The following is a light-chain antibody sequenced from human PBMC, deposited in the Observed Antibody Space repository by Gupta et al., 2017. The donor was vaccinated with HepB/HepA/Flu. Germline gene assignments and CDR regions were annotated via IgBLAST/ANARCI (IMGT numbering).Light chain of an antibody. V-gene: IGLV2-14*03. CDR2: DVA. CDR3: SSFTSTLTLVV. CDR1: SCDVVAYNS. Sequence: QSALTQPASVSGSPGQSNTISCTGTSCDVVAYNSVSWYQQSPGKAPKLLIYDVAARPSGISTRFSGSKSGTTASLTISGLQTEDEADYFCSSFTSTLTLVVFGGGTKLTVL. J-gene: IGLJ2*01.